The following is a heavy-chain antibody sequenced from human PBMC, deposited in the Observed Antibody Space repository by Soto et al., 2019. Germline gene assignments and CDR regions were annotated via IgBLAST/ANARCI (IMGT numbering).Heavy chain of an antibody. D-gene: IGHD1-1*01. J-gene: IGHJ6*02. V-gene: IGHV1-8*01. CDR3: ARERTGTTSMDV. CDR2: MNPNSGNT. CDR1: GYTFTSYD. Sequence: QVQLVQSGAEVKKPGASVKVSCKASGYTFTSYDINWVRQATGQGLEWMGWMNPNSGNTGHAQKFQGRVTMTRNSSIRTAYMEVSSLRSEDTAVYYCARERTGTTSMDVWGQGTTVTVSS.